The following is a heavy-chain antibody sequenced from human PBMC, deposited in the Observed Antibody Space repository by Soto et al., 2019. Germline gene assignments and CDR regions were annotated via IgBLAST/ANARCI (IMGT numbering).Heavy chain of an antibody. Sequence: SETLSLTCAVYGGSFSGYYWSWIRQPPGKGLEWIGEINHSGSTNYNPSLKSRVTISVDTSKNQFSLKLSSVTAADTAVYYCARLVPAAKGNNWFDPCGQGNLVTVSA. J-gene: IGHJ5*02. D-gene: IGHD2-2*01. CDR3: ARLVPAAKGNNWFDP. CDR2: INHSGST. V-gene: IGHV4-34*01. CDR1: GGSFSGYY.